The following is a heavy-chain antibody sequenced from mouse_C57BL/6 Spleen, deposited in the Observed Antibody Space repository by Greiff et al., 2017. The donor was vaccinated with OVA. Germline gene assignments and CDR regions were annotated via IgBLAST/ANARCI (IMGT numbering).Heavy chain of an antibody. J-gene: IGHJ2*01. CDR3: ARKVVATDYFDY. Sequence: QVQLQQSGPELVKPGASVKISCKASGYAFSSSWMNWVKQRPGKGLEWIGRIYPGDGDTNYNGKFKGKATLTADKSASTAYMQLSSLTSEDSAVYFCARKVVATDYFDYWGQGTTLTVSS. V-gene: IGHV1-82*01. D-gene: IGHD1-1*01. CDR2: IYPGDGDT. CDR1: GYAFSSSW.